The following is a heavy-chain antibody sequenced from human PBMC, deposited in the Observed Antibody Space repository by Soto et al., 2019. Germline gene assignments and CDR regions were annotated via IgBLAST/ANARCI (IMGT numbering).Heavy chain of an antibody. CDR1: GGSVSSNSAA. CDR3: ARGSYSSFYYYYGMDV. Sequence: SQTLSLTCAISGGSVSSNSAAWNWIRQSPSRGLEWLGRTYYRSKWYNDYAVSVKSRITINPDTSKNQFSLQLNSVTPEDTAVYYCARGSYSSFYYYYGMDVWGQGTTVTVSS. J-gene: IGHJ6*02. D-gene: IGHD6-6*01. CDR2: TYYRSKWYN. V-gene: IGHV6-1*01.